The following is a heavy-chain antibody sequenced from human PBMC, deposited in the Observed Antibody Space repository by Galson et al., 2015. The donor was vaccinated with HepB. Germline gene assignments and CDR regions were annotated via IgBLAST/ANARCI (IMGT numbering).Heavy chain of an antibody. CDR2: IIPILGIA. J-gene: IGHJ4*02. V-gene: IGHV1-69*04. CDR3: ARTESYGGNSPDQAPFDY. Sequence: CKASGGTFSSYAISWVRQAPGQGLEWMGRIIPILGIANYAQKFQGRVTITADKSTSTAYMELSSLRSEDTAVYYCARTESYGGNSPDQAPFDYWGQGTLVTVSS. CDR1: GGTFSSYA. D-gene: IGHD4-23*01.